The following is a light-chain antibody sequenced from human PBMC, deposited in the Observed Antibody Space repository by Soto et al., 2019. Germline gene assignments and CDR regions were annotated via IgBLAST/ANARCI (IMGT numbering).Light chain of an antibody. Sequence: QSALTQPASVSGSPGQSITISCTGTSSDVGLYNYVSWYQQHPGKAPKLMIYEVSNRPSGVSNRFSVSKSGNTASLTISGLQAEDEADYYCSSYTSSSTLVFGGGTKLTVL. J-gene: IGLJ3*02. V-gene: IGLV2-14*01. CDR3: SSYTSSSTLV. CDR2: EVS. CDR1: SSDVGLYNY.